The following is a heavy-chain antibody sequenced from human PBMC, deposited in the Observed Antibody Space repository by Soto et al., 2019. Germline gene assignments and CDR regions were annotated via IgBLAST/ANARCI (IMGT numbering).Heavy chain of an antibody. J-gene: IGHJ4*02. CDR2: LYYSGST. D-gene: IGHD1-26*01. CDR1: GGSISSSNYY. V-gene: IGHV4-39*01. CDR3: ARVQWELLSYFDY. Sequence: SETLSLTCTVSGGSISSSNYYWAWIRQSPGKGLEWVATLYYSGSTYSNPSLKSRVTISVDTSKNQFSLKLSSVTAADTAVYYCARVQWELLSYFDYWGLGTLVTV.